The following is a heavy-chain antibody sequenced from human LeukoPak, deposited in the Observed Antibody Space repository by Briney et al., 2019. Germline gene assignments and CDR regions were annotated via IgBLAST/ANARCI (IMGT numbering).Heavy chain of an antibody. CDR2: IYQSETA. CDR3: ARGRDSSGPPYFDY. D-gene: IGHD3-22*01. J-gene: IGHJ4*02. Sequence: SETLSLTCTVSGYSISSGYFWGWMRQPPGKGLEWIGSIYQSETAHYNPSLKSRVTISVDKSKNQFSLKLSSVTAADTAVYYCARGRDSSGPPYFDYWGQGTLVTVSS. CDR1: GYSISSGYF. V-gene: IGHV4-38-2*02.